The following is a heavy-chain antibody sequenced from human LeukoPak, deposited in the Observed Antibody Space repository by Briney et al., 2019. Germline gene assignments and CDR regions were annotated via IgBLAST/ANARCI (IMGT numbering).Heavy chain of an antibody. D-gene: IGHD6-19*01. CDR1: GDSINNNHW. V-gene: IGHV4-4*02. J-gene: IGHJ4*02. Sequence: SETLSLTCAVSGDSINNNHWWIWVRQPPGRGLEWIGEIYHSGSTNYNPSLKSRATLSLDTSKNQFSLRLTSVTAADTAVYYCARKLSSGWYGFDYWGQGILATVAS. CDR2: IYHSGST. CDR3: ARKLSSGWYGFDY.